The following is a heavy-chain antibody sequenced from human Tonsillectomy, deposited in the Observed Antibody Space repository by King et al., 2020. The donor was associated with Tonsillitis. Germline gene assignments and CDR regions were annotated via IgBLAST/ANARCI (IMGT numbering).Heavy chain of an antibody. CDR1: GYTFTRYD. CDR2: ISAYNANT. Sequence: QLVQSGAEVKKPGASVKVSCKASGYTFTRYDISWVRQAPGEGLEWMGWISAYNANTNYAQKLQGRVTMTTDTSTSTAYMELRSLRSGDTAVYYCARTAIAAAGPSFDYWGRGTLVTVSS. V-gene: IGHV1-18*04. D-gene: IGHD6-13*01. J-gene: IGHJ4*02. CDR3: ARTAIAAAGPSFDY.